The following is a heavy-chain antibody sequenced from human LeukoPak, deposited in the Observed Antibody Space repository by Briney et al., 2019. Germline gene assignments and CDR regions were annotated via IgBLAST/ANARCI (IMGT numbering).Heavy chain of an antibody. CDR2: IWYDGNNK. CDR1: GFTFSSYA. V-gene: IGHV3-33*08. D-gene: IGHD2-15*01. CDR3: ARDPQYCSGGSCYSRYSFDY. Sequence: PGGSLRLSCAASGFTFSSYAMSWVRQAPGKGLEWVAIIWYDGNNKYYADSVKGRFTISRDNFKNMLFLQMNSLRAEDTAVYYCARDPQYCSGGSCYSRYSFDYWGQGTLVTVSS. J-gene: IGHJ4*02.